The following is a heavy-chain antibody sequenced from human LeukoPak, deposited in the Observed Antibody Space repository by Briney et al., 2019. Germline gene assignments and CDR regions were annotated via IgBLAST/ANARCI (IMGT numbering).Heavy chain of an antibody. CDR3: VRYGAGWYKDY. Sequence: QPGGSLRLSCAASGFTFSSYAMSWVRQAPGKGLEWVSAISGSGGSTYYADSVKGRFTISRDNSKNTLYLQMSSLRAKDTAVYYCVRYGAGWYKDYWGQGTLVTVSS. D-gene: IGHD6-19*01. J-gene: IGHJ4*02. CDR2: ISGSGGST. V-gene: IGHV3-23*01. CDR1: GFTFSSYA.